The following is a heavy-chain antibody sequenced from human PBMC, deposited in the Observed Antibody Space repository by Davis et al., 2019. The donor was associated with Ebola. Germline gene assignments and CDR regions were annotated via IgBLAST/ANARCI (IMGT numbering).Heavy chain of an antibody. J-gene: IGHJ4*02. V-gene: IGHV4-4*02. D-gene: IGHD3-3*01. CDR1: GGSISSSNW. CDR3: ASGRNSAIFGVGLDY. CDR2: IYHSGST. Sequence: PSETLSLTCAVSGGSISSSNWWSWVRQPPGKGLEWIGEIYHSGSTNYNPSLKSRVTISVDKSKNQFSLKLSSVTAADTAVYYCASGRNSAIFGVGLDYWGQGTLVTVSS.